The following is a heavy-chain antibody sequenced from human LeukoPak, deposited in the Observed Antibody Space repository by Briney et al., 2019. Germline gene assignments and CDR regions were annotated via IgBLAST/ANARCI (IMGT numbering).Heavy chain of an antibody. V-gene: IGHV3-7*01. J-gene: IGHJ4*02. D-gene: IGHD1-26*01. CDR1: GFTFKNYR. Sequence: PGGSLRLSCTASGFTFKNYRMTRVRQAPGKGLEWVASMKDDGNEIQYVDSVKGRFTISRDNAKNSLYLQMNNLRAEDTAVYYCARNRATNDYWGQGTLVTVSS. CDR3: ARNRATNDY. CDR2: MKDDGNEI.